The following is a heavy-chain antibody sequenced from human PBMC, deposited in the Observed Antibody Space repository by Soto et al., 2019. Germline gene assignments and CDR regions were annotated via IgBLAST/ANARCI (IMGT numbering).Heavy chain of an antibody. CDR1: GGTFSSYA. J-gene: IGHJ4*02. V-gene: IGHV1-69*13. CDR3: ARLVTYRSSSDY. CDR2: IIPTFGTA. Sequence: SVKVSCKASGGTFSSYAISWVRQAPGQGLEWMGGIIPTFGTANYAQKFQGRVTITADESTSTAYMELSSLRSEDTAVYYCARLVTYRSSSDYWGQGTLVTVSS. D-gene: IGHD6-6*01.